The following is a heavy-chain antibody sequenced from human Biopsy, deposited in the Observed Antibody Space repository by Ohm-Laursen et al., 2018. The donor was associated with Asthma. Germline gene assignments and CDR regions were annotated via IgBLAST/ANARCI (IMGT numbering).Heavy chain of an antibody. CDR3: ARIPRRSGSYFVDY. V-gene: IGHV4-30-4*02. Sequence: SDTLSLTCAVSGASIKTDDHYWSWLRQPPGKGLEWFGFIHYSGSTSYNPSLKGGVTISVDTSKNQFSLKLSSVTAADTAMYYCARIPRRSGSYFVDYWGPGTTVTVSS. CDR2: IHYSGST. CDR1: GASIKTDDHY. J-gene: IGHJ6*02. D-gene: IGHD3-22*01.